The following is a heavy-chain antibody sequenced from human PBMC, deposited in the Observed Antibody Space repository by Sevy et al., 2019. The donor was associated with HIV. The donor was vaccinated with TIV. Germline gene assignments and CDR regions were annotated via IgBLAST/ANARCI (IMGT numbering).Heavy chain of an antibody. CDR1: GFIVSSNY. V-gene: IGHV3-53*01. D-gene: IGHD2-21*01. CDR3: ASDLGVDYYGMDV. Sequence: QLGGSLRLSCAVSGFIVSSNYMIWVRQAPGKGLELVSIIYSGGNTYYADSVKGRFTISRDISKNTLYLQMNSLRAEDTAVYYCASDLGVDYYGMDVWGQGTTVTVSS. CDR2: IYSGGNT. J-gene: IGHJ6*02.